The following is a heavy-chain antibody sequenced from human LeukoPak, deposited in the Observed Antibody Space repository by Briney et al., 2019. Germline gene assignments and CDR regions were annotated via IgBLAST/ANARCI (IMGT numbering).Heavy chain of an antibody. CDR2: ISSSSSYI. D-gene: IGHD3-16*01. V-gene: IGHV3-21*04. Sequence: PGGSLRLSCAASGFTFSSYSMNWVRQAPGKGLEWVSSISSSSSYIYYADSVKGRFTISRDNSKNTLYLQMNSLRADDTAAYYCSKGGSPTSYYYGMDVWGQGTTVTVSS. CDR1: GFTFSSYS. J-gene: IGHJ6*02. CDR3: SKGGSPTSYYYGMDV.